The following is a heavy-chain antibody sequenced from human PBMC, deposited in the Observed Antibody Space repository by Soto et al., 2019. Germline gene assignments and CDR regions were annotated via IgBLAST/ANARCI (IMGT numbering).Heavy chain of an antibody. V-gene: IGHV3-48*02. Sequence: GGSLRLSCAASGFTFSSYSMNWVRQAPGKGLEWVSYISSSSSTIYYADSVEGRFTISRDNAKNSLYLQMNSLRDEDTAVYYCARDNFKGILAARPVPFDYWGQGTLVTVSS. D-gene: IGHD6-6*01. CDR1: GFTFSSYS. CDR2: ISSSSSTI. J-gene: IGHJ4*02. CDR3: ARDNFKGILAARPVPFDY.